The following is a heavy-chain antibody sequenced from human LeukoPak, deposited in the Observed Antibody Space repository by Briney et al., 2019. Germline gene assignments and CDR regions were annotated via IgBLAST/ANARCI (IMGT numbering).Heavy chain of an antibody. D-gene: IGHD2-15*01. J-gene: IGHJ5*02. CDR2: IYYSGST. CDR1: GGSISSYY. V-gene: IGHV4-59*01. Sequence: SETLSLTCTVSGGSISSYYWSWIRQPPGKGLEWIGYIYYSGSTNYNPSLKSQVTISVDTSKNQFSLKLSSVTAADTAVYYCARGGGYCSGGSCYRLFDPWGQGILVTVSS. CDR3: ARGGGYCSGGSCYRLFDP.